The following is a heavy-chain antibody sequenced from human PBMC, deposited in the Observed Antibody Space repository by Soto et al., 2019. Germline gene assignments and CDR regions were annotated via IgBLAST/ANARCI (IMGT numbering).Heavy chain of an antibody. V-gene: IGHV4-34*01. CDR2: INHSGST. CDR1: GGSFSGYY. D-gene: IGHD1-26*01. J-gene: IGHJ4*02. Sequence: SETLSLTCAVYGGSFSGYYWSWIRQPPGKGLEWIGEINHSGSTNYNPSLKSRVTISVDTSKNQFSLKLSSVTAADTAVYYCARIGSGSYYRDFDYWGQGTLVTVSS. CDR3: ARIGSGSYYRDFDY.